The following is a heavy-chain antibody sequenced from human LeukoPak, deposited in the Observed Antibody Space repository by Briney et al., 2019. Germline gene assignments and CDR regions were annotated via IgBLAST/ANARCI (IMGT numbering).Heavy chain of an antibody. CDR3: ARGPPRDYYDSGGFYYVLVF. J-gene: IGHJ4*02. D-gene: IGHD3-22*01. CDR1: GGSFNGYY. V-gene: IGHV4-34*01. CDR2: INHSGGT. Sequence: SETLSLTCSVYGGSFNGYYWSWLRQPPGKGLEWIGEINHSGGTNYNPSLKSRVTISVDTSKNQFSLKLSSVTAADTAVYFCARGPPRDYYDSGGFYYVLVFWGQGTLVTVSS.